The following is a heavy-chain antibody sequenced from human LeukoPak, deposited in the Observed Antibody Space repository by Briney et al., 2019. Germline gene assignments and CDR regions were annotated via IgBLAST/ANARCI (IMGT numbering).Heavy chain of an antibody. CDR1: GGTFSSYA. CDR2: IIPIFGTA. CDR3: ARDDSIAAAGLL. J-gene: IGHJ4*02. D-gene: IGHD6-13*01. Sequence: ASVKVSCKASGGTFSSYAISWVRQAPGQGLEWMGGIIPIFGTANYAQKFQGRVTITADESTSTAYMELSSLRSEDTAVYYCARDDSIAAAGLLWGQGTLVTVSS. V-gene: IGHV1-69*13.